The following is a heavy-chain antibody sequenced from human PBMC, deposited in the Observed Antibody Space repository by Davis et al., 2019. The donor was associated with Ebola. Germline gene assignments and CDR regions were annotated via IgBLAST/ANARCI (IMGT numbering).Heavy chain of an antibody. J-gene: IGHJ4*02. V-gene: IGHV3-33*06. CDR3: AKFSLYNSASDS. CDR2: IWFDGSYT. D-gene: IGHD2/OR15-2a*01. CDR1: GFKFNEYG. Sequence: PGGSLRLSCAASGFKFNEYGMHWVRQAPGKGLEWVAVIWFDGSYTYYADSVKGRFTVSRDNPKNTLYLQLNSLRPEDTAVYYCAKFSLYNSASDSWGQGTLVTVSS.